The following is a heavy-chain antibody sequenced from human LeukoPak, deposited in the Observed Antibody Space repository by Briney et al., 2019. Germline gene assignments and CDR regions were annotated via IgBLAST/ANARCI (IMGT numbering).Heavy chain of an antibody. Sequence: AGGSLRLSCAASGFTFSNYAMSWVRQAPGKGLEWVSSISGSGGSTYYIDSVKGRFTISRDNSKNTMYLEMNSLRAEDTAVYYCAKDWIQGAFDVWGQGTMVTVSS. CDR2: ISGSGGST. D-gene: IGHD5-18*01. CDR3: AKDWIQGAFDV. CDR1: GFTFSNYA. J-gene: IGHJ3*01. V-gene: IGHV3-23*01.